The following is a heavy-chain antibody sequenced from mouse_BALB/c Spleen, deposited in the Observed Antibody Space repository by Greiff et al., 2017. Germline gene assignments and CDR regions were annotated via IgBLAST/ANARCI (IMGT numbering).Heavy chain of an antibody. CDR2: ISTYYGNT. CDR3: ARSTYYGYWCAY. V-gene: IGHV1-67*01. Sequence: QVQLQQSGPELVRPGVSVKISCKGSSYTFTDYAMHWVKQSHAKSLEWIGVISTYYGNTNYNQKFKGKATMTVDKSSSTAYMELARLTSEDSAVYYCARSTYYGYWCAYWGQGTLVTVSA. D-gene: IGHD1-2*01. CDR1: SYTFTDYA. J-gene: IGHJ3*01.